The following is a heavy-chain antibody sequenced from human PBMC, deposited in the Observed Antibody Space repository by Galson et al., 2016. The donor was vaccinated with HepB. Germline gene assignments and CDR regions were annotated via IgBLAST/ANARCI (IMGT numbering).Heavy chain of an antibody. J-gene: IGHJ3*02. CDR2: ISTYDGDT. D-gene: IGHD3-22*01. Sequence: SVKVSCKASGDTFTNYGISWVRQAPGQGLEWMGWISTYDGDTNYARRFQGRVTLTTDTSTSTAYMELRSLRSDDTAVYYCARDFHYEGSGYSDVFDIWGQGTMVIVSS. V-gene: IGHV1-18*01. CDR1: GDTFTNYG. CDR3: ARDFHYEGSGYSDVFDI.